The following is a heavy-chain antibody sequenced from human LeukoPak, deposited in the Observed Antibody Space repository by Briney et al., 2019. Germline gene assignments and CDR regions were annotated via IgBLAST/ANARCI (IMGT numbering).Heavy chain of an antibody. D-gene: IGHD4-23*01. V-gene: IGHV4-59*01. CDR3: ARAGGISPFDY. J-gene: IGHJ4*02. Sequence: SETLSLTCTVSGGSITSYYRSWIRQPPGKGLEWIGYFYYSGSPNYNPSLKSRVTISVDTSKNQFSLKLFSVTAADTALYYCARAGGISPFDYWGQGTLVTVSS. CDR1: GGSITSYY. CDR2: FYYSGSP.